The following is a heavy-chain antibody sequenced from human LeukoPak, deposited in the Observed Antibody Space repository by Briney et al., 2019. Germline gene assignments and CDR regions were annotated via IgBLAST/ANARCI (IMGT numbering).Heavy chain of an antibody. CDR3: ARAGYYGSGSSNWFDP. CDR2: IYYSGST. V-gene: IGHV4-31*03. CDR1: GGSISSGGYY. Sequence: SETLSLTCTVSGGSISSGGYYWSWIRQHPGKGLEWIGYIYYSGSTYYNPSLKSRVTISVDTSKNQFSLKLSSVTAADTAVYYCARAGYYGSGSSNWFDPWGQGTLVTVSS. D-gene: IGHD3-10*01. J-gene: IGHJ5*02.